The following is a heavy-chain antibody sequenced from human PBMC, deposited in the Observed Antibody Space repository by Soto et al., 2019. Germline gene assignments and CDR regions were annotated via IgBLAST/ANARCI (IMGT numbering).Heavy chain of an antibody. J-gene: IGHJ4*02. Sequence: SVKVSCKASGFTFTSSAVQWVRQARGQRLEWIGWIVVGSGNTNYAQKFQERVTITRDMSTSTAYMELRSLRSDDTAVYYCARDSHMTPWDFDYWGQGTLVTVSS. D-gene: IGHD2-21*01. CDR2: IVVGSGNT. V-gene: IGHV1-58*01. CDR3: ARDSHMTPWDFDY. CDR1: GFTFTSSA.